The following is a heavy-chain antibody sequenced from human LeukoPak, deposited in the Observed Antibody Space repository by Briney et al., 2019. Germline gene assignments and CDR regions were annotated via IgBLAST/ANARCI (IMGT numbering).Heavy chain of an antibody. CDR3: ARGVVDYSTRSGYLSH. CDR1: SGSFNDYC. J-gene: IGHJ4*02. V-gene: IGHV4-34*01. D-gene: IGHD3-22*01. Sequence: ASETLSLTCAVYSGSFNDYCWIWLRQPPRRGLEWIGEIYSGGSANYDPSLKGRLAISVDPSKSQFSLKLSSLIAADTAVYFCARGVVDYSTRSGYLSHWGQGTLVTVSS. CDR2: IYSGGSA.